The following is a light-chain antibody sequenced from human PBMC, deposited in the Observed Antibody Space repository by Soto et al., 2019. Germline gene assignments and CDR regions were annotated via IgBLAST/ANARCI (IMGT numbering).Light chain of an antibody. V-gene: IGKV1-39*01. CDR3: QQYGSSPPWT. J-gene: IGKJ1*01. CDR2: AAS. Sequence: DIQRTQSPSSLSASVGDRVTITCRASQSISSYLNWYQQKPGKAPKLLIYAASSLQSGVPSRFSGSGSGTDFTLTISRLEPEDFAVYYCQQYGSSPPWTFGQGTKVYIK. CDR1: QSISSY.